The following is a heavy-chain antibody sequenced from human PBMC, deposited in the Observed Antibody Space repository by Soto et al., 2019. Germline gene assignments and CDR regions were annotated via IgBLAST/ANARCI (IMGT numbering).Heavy chain of an antibody. J-gene: IGHJ4*02. Sequence: EVPLLESGGGLAQPGGSLRLSCAASGFTFSSYAMSWVRQAPGKGLEWVSAISGSGGSTYYADSVKGRFTISRDNSKNTLYLQMNSLRADDTAVYYCAKVVGESYDYVWGSYPDYWGQGTLVTVSS. D-gene: IGHD3-16*01. CDR3: AKVVGESYDYVWGSYPDY. CDR2: ISGSGGST. CDR1: GFTFSSYA. V-gene: IGHV3-23*01.